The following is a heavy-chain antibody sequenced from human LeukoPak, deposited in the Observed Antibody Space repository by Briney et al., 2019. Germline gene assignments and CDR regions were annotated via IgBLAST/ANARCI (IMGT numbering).Heavy chain of an antibody. CDR1: GFTFSSYS. D-gene: IGHD4-23*01. CDR3: ARDPHDYGGNPEGY. J-gene: IGHJ4*02. Sequence: GGSLRLSCAASGFTFSSYSMNWVRQAPGKGLEWVSSISSSSSYIYCADSVKGRFTISRDNAKNSLYLQMNSLRAEDTAVYYCARDPHDYGGNPEGYWGQGTLVTVSS. CDR2: ISSSSSYI. V-gene: IGHV3-21*01.